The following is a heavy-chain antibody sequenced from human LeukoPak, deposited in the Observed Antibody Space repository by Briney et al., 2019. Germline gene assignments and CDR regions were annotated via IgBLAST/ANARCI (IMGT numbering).Heavy chain of an antibody. D-gene: IGHD1-26*01. CDR3: AKEPWRSYRPQRRGYFDY. Sequence: GGPLRLSCAASGFTFSSYAMSWVRQAPGKGLEWVSAISGSGGSTYYADSVKGRFTISRDNSKNTLYLQMNSLRAEDTAVYYCAKEPWRSYRPQRRGYFDYWGQGTLVTVSS. J-gene: IGHJ4*02. V-gene: IGHV3-23*01. CDR1: GFTFSSYA. CDR2: ISGSGGST.